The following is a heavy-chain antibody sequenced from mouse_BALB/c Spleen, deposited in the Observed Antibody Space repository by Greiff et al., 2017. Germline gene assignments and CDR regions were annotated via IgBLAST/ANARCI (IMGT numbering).Heavy chain of an antibody. V-gene: IGHV5-15*02. J-gene: IGHJ2*01. CDR1: GFTFSDYG. Sequence: EVKLVESGGGLVQPGGSRKLSCAASGFTFSDYGMAWVRQAPGKGPEWVAFISNLAYSIYYADTVTGRFTISRENAKNTLYLEMSSLRSEDTAMYYCARDYYGSSYFDYRGQGTTLTVSS. CDR2: ISNLAYSI. D-gene: IGHD1-1*01. CDR3: ARDYYGSSYFDY.